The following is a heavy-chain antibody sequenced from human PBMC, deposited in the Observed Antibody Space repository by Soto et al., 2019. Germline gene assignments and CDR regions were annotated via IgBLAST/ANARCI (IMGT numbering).Heavy chain of an antibody. CDR3: ARAPGGYCSGGSGRNNWVDP. J-gene: IGHJ5*02. V-gene: IGHV4-31*03. Sequence: QVQLQESGPGLVKPSQTLSLTCTVSGGSISSGGYYWSWIRQHPGKGLEWIGYIYYSGSTSYNPSLKSRVTISVDTSKNQFSRKLSAVTAADTAVYYCARAPGGYCSGGSGRNNWVDPWGQGTLVTVSS. CDR1: GGSISSGGYY. CDR2: IYYSGST. D-gene: IGHD2-15*01.